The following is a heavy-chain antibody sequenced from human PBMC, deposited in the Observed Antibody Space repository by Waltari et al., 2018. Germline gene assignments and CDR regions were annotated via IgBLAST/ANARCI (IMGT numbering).Heavy chain of an antibody. D-gene: IGHD3-3*01. J-gene: IGHJ6*02. Sequence: QVQLVESGGGVVQPGRSLRLSCAASGFTFSSYAMPWVRQAPGKGLEWVAVISYDGSNKYYADSVKGRFTISRDNSKNTLYLQMNSLRAEDTAVYYCARDGVLRFLEWLYGMDVWGQGTTVTVSS. V-gene: IGHV3-30-3*01. CDR1: GFTFSSYA. CDR3: ARDGVLRFLEWLYGMDV. CDR2: ISYDGSNK.